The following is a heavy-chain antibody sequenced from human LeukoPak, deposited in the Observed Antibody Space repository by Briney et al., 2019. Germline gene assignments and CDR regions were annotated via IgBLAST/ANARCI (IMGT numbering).Heavy chain of an antibody. CDR3: ARDGREFGDLFDY. CDR2: ISYDGSNK. CDR1: GFTFSSYA. V-gene: IGHV3-30-3*01. Sequence: GRSLRLSCAASGFTFSSYAMHWVRQAPGKGLEWVAVISYDGSNKYYADSVKGRFTISRDNSKNTLYLQMNSLRAEDTAVYYCARDGREFGDLFDYWGQGTLVTVSS. D-gene: IGHD3-10*01. J-gene: IGHJ4*02.